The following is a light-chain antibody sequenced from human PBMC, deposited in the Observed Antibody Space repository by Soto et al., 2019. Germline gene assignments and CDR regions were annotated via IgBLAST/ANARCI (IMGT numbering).Light chain of an antibody. CDR3: QQRSSWPRA. CDR2: DAS. V-gene: IGKV3-11*01. CDR1: QSVSSY. Sequence: EIVLTQSPATLSLSPGERATLSCRASQSVSSYLAWYQQKPGQAPRLLIYDASNRATGIPARFSGSGSGTEFPFNISNPKPEDFAVYYCQQRSSWPRAFGQGTKVEIK. J-gene: IGKJ1*01.